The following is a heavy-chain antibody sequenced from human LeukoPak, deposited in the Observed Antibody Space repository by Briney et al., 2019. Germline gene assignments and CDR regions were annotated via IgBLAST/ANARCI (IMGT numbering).Heavy chain of an antibody. D-gene: IGHD2-15*01. V-gene: IGHV3-30*04. CDR1: GFTFSSYA. J-gene: IGHJ6*02. CDR2: ISYDGSNK. CDR3: ASGKFCSGGSCYGRGSYYYYYGMDV. Sequence: GGSLRLSSAASGFTFSSYAMHWVRQAPGKGLEWVAVISYDGSNKYYADSVKGRFTISRDNSKNTLYLQMNSLGAEDTAVYYCASGKFCSGGSCYGRGSYYYYYGMDVWGQGTTVTVSS.